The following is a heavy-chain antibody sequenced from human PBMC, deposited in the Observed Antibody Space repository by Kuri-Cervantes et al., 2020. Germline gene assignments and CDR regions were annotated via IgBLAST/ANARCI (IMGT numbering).Heavy chain of an antibody. J-gene: IGHJ2*01. CDR1: GFSLSTSRVG. D-gene: IGHD4-17*01. CDR2: IYWDDDK. Sequence: SGPTLVKPTQTLTLTCTFSGFSLSTSRVGVGWIRQPPGKALEWLALIYWDDDKRYSPSLKSRLTITEDTSKNQVVLTMTNMDPVDTATYYCARVYGDYAAWYFDLWGRGTLVTVSS. CDR3: ARVYGDYAAWYFDL. V-gene: IGHV2-5*02.